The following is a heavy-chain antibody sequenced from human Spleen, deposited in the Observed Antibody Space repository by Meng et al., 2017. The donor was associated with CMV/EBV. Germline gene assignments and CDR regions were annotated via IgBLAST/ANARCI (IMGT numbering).Heavy chain of an antibody. V-gene: IGHV4-38-2*02. CDR1: GSSITGAYY. CDR3: AREVGAPYFDV. CDR2: VSHRGNA. Sequence: SETMSLTCPVSGSSITGAYYWAGIRQPPGKALEWIGSVSHRGNAYYIPSLEGRLTISVDTSKNQFSLRLTSVTAADTAVYHCAREVGAPYFDVCGQGTVVTVSS. J-gene: IGHJ3*01. D-gene: IGHD1-26*01.